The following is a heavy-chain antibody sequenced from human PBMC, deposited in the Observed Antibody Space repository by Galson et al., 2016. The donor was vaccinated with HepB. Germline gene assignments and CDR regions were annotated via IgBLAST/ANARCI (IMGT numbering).Heavy chain of an antibody. D-gene: IGHD6-19*01. CDR3: ARATVVAGTFCHFDY. CDR1: GYTFTSYF. J-gene: IGHJ4*02. CDR2: INPSDNST. V-gene: IGHV1-46*03. Sequence: SVKVSCKASGYTFTSYFMHWVRRAPGQGLEWMGIINPSDNSTTYAQKFQGRVTVTRDTSTSTVYMGLSSLRSEDTAVYYCARATVVAGTFCHFDYWGQGTLVTVSS.